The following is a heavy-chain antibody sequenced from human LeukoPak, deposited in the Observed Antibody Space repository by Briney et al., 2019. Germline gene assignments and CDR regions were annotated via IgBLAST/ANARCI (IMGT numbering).Heavy chain of an antibody. D-gene: IGHD1-1*01. CDR2: IIPIFGTA. V-gene: IGHV1-69*05. J-gene: IGHJ5*02. Sequence: GASVKVSCKASGGTFGSYAISWVRQAPGQGLEWMGGIIPIFGTANYAQKFQGRVTITTDESTSTAYMELSSLRSEDTAVYYCAKSSFEGTDWFDPWGQGTLVTVSS. CDR3: AKSSFEGTDWFDP. CDR1: GGTFGSYA.